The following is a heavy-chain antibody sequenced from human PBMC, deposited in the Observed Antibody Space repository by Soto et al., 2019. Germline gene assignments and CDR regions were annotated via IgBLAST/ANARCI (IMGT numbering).Heavy chain of an antibody. CDR3: ARDTGYCSDTSCSY. D-gene: IGHD2-2*01. CDR2: IYTSGST. V-gene: IGHV4-4*07. Sequence: ASETLSLTCSVSGGSISSYYWSWIRQPAGKGLEWIGSIYTSGSTNYNPSLKSRVTMSVDTSKNQLSLKLSSVTAADTAVYYCARDTGYCSDTSCSYWAQGTLVTVS. CDR1: GGSISSYY. J-gene: IGHJ4*02.